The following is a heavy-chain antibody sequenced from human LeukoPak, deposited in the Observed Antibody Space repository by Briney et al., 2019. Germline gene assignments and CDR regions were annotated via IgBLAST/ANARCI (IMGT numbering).Heavy chain of an antibody. J-gene: IGHJ5*02. D-gene: IGHD6-19*01. Sequence: SETLSLTCTVSGGSISSYYWSWIRQPPGKGLEWIGYIYYSGSTNYNPPLKSRVTISVDTSKNQFSLKLSSVSAADTAVYYCASSSGWSLDPWGQGTLVTVSS. CDR2: IYYSGST. CDR1: GGSISSYY. CDR3: ASSSGWSLDP. V-gene: IGHV4-59*01.